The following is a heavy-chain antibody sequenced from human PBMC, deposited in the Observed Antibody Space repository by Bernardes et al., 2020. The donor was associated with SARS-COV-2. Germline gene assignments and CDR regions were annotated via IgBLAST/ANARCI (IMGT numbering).Heavy chain of an antibody. CDR2: VYYTGST. V-gene: IGHV4-59*07. D-gene: IGHD1-1*01. J-gene: IGHJ5*02. CDR1: GGSITTYY. CDR3: AGATTYPQGRVYWFDP. Sequence: SHPLSLMCSVSGGSITTYYWSWVRQHPGSGLEWIGSVYYTGSTNYNPPHKSRVPMSLHTSENKFSLKLRSVTAADTAVYYCAGATTYPQGRVYWFDPWGQGTLVSVSS.